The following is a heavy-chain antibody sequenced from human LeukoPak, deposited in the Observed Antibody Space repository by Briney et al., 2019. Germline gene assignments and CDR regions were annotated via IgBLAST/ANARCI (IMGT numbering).Heavy chain of an antibody. Sequence: GGSLRLSCAASGFTFSSYAMHWVRQAPGKGLEWVAVISYDGSNKYYADSVKGRFTISRDNAKNSLYLQMNSLRAEDTAVYYCAGLGVWGSYRYLDYWGQGTLVTVSS. D-gene: IGHD3-16*02. CDR2: ISYDGSNK. V-gene: IGHV3-30-3*01. J-gene: IGHJ4*02. CDR3: AGLGVWGSYRYLDY. CDR1: GFTFSSYA.